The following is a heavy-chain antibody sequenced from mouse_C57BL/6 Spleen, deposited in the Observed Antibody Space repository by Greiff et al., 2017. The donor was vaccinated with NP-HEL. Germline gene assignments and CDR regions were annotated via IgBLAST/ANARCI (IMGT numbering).Heavy chain of an antibody. D-gene: IGHD2-4*01. V-gene: IGHV5-9-1*02. CDR3: TRARGYDYEAWFAY. CDR2: ISSGGDYT. Sequence: EVMLVESGEGLVKPGGSLKLSCAASGFTFSSYAMSWVRQTPEKRLEWVAYISSGGDYTYYADTVKGRFTISRDNARNTLYLQMSSLKSEDTAMYYCTRARGYDYEAWFAYWGQGTLVTVSA. J-gene: IGHJ3*01. CDR1: GFTFSSYA.